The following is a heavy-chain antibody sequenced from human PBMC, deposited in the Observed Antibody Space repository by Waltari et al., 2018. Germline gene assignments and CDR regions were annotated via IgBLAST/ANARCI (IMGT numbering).Heavy chain of an antibody. V-gene: IGHV3-15*01. Sequence: EVQLVESGGGLVNPGGSLSLSCAASGFTFSNPYINWVRQAPGKGLEWVGLVKSKTDGGTTEYAAPVKGRFTISRDDSKDTAYLQMNSLRIEDTAVYYCATERTGSHDYWGQGTLVTVSS. CDR2: VKSKTDGGTT. D-gene: IGHD1-26*01. CDR1: GFTFSNPY. J-gene: IGHJ4*02. CDR3: ATERTGSHDY.